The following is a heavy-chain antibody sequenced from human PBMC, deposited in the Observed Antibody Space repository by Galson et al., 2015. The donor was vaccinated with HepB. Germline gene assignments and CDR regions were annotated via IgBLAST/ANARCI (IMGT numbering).Heavy chain of an antibody. CDR2: VSWNSRSI. V-gene: IGHV3-9*01. CDR3: AKAPTIVVVDPDDWYFDL. Sequence: SLRLSCAAPGFTFDDYAMHWVRLAPGKGLEWVSSVSWNSRSIAYADSVKGRFTISRDNAKNSLYLQMNSLRAEDTALYYCAKAPTIVVVDPDDWYFDLWGRGTLVTVSS. CDR1: GFTFDDYA. D-gene: IGHD3-22*01. J-gene: IGHJ2*01.